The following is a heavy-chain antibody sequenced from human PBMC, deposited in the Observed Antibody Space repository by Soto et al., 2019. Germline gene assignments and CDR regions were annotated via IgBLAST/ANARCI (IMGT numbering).Heavy chain of an antibody. CDR1: AGSITTPY. CDR2: ISYRGST. CDR3: ASSGIVGREVNTWFDP. D-gene: IGHD3-22*01. J-gene: IGHJ5*02. Sequence: SETLSLTCTVSAGSITTPYWSWIRQPLGKALEWIGYISYRGSTNYNPSLKSRLTISIDTSKSQISLKLTSMTTADTAVYYCASSGIVGREVNTWFDPWGQGTLVTVSS. V-gene: IGHV4-59*11.